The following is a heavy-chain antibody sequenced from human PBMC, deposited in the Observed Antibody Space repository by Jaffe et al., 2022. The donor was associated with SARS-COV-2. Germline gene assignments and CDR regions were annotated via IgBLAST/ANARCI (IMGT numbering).Heavy chain of an antibody. V-gene: IGHV4-59*01. Sequence: QVQLQESGPGLVKPSETLSLTCTVSGGSITDSYWAWIRLTPGKRLEWIGYIYDGDNTNYNLSLRSRVTMSRDSSKNQISLQMRSVTAADTAVYYCARVGQRIVLWYFDLWGRGTPVTVS. CDR1: GGSITDSY. J-gene: IGHJ2*01. CDR2: IYDGDNT. D-gene: IGHD2-2*01. CDR3: ARVGQRIVLWYFDL.